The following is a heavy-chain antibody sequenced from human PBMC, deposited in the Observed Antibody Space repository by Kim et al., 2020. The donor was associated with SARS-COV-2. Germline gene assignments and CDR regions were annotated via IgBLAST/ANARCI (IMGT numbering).Heavy chain of an antibody. CDR2: GSST. D-gene: IGHD3-10*01. Sequence: GSSTSYADSVKGRFTISRDNAKNTLYLQMNSLRAEDTAVYYCVRDYGDYWGQGTLVTVSS. J-gene: IGHJ4*02. CDR3: VRDYGDY. V-gene: IGHV3-74*01.